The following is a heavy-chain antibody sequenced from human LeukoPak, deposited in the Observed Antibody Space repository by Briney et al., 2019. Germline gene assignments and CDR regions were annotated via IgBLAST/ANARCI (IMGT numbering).Heavy chain of an antibody. V-gene: IGHV1-18*01. CDR1: GYTLTSYD. CDR2: ISAYNGNT. J-gene: IGHJ4*02. Sequence: ASVKVSCEASGYTLTSYDINWVRQATGQGLEWMGWISAYNGNTNYAQKLQGRVTMTTDTSTSTAYMELRSLRSDDTAVYYCAREWALAQFDYWGQATLVTVSS. D-gene: IGHD1-26*01. CDR3: AREWALAQFDY.